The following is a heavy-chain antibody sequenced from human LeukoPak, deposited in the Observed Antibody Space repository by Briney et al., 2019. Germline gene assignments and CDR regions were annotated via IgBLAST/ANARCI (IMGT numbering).Heavy chain of an antibody. J-gene: IGHJ4*02. CDR1: GYNFIANS. Sequence: ASVKVSCKTSGYNFIANSIHWVRQAPGQGLEWMGLINPSGGSTSYAQKFQGRVTMTRDTSTSTVYMELSSLRSEDTAVYYCARGLSRRRWELPGYWGQGTLVTVSS. CDR3: ARGLSRRRWELPGY. D-gene: IGHD1-26*01. V-gene: IGHV1-46*01. CDR2: INPSGGST.